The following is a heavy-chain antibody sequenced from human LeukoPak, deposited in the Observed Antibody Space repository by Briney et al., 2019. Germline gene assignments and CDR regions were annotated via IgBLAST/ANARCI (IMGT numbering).Heavy chain of an antibody. CDR2: IYYSGST. CDR1: GGSISSSSYY. Sequence: SETLSLTCTVSGGSISSSSYYWGWIRQPPGKGLEWIGSIYYSGSTYYNPSLKSRVTISVDTSKNQFSLKLSSVTAAAPVVYSCAIHHSPAQGWFWELLYPFLRYQPLPEVGLRFVPWGEGTLVTVSS. J-gene: IGHJ5*02. V-gene: IGHV4-39*01. CDR3: AIHHSPAQGWFWELLYPFLRYQPLPEVGLRFVP. D-gene: IGHD3-10*01.